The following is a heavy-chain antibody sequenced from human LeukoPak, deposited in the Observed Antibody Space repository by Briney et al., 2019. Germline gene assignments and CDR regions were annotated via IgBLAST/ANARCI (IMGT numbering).Heavy chain of an antibody. CDR3: ARLGAVDQRAY. CDR1: GFTFSSHS. Sequence: GGPLRLXCAASGFTFSSHSMNWVRQAPGKGLEWVSSISSSSSYIYYADSVKGRFTISRDNAKNSLYLQMNSLRAEHRAVYYCARLGAVDQRAYWGQGTLVTVSS. V-gene: IGHV3-21*01. D-gene: IGHD3/OR15-3a*01. J-gene: IGHJ4*02. CDR2: ISSSSSYI.